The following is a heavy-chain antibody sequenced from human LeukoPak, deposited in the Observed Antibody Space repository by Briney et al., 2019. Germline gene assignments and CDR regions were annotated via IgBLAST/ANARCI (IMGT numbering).Heavy chain of an antibody. V-gene: IGHV3-23*01. CDR1: GFTFSNYA. CDR3: ARDRGYSYAHPLDY. D-gene: IGHD5-18*01. CDR2: ISGTGGST. J-gene: IGHJ4*02. Sequence: GGSLRLSCAASGFTFSNYAMSWIRQAPGKGLEWVSSISGTGGSTYYADSVKGRFTISRDNSKNTLYLQMNSLRAEDTAVYYCARDRGYSYAHPLDYWGQGTLVTVSS.